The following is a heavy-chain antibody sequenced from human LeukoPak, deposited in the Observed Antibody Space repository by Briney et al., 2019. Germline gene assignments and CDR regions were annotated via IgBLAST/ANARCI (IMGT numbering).Heavy chain of an antibody. D-gene: IGHD3-22*01. CDR2: ISSSGGIN. Sequence: PGGSLRLSCAASGFTFSDNYMNWIRQAPGKGLEWVSQISSSGGINHYADSVKGRFTVSRDNARNSLFLQMSSLRAEDTAVYYCARANHYDEGYYFDLWGQGTLVIVSS. V-gene: IGHV3-11*01. J-gene: IGHJ4*02. CDR3: ARANHYDEGYYFDL. CDR1: GFTFSDNY.